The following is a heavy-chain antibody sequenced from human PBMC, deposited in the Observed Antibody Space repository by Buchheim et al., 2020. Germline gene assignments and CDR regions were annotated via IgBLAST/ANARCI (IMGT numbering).Heavy chain of an antibody. CDR2: VYYSGST. CDR3: AREVFH. V-gene: IGHV4-61*01. J-gene: IGHJ4*02. D-gene: IGHD2/OR15-2a*01. CDR1: GGSISSGNYY. Sequence: QVQLQESGPGLVKPSETLSLTCTVSGGSISSGNYYWTWIRQPPGKGLEWIGYVYYSGSTTYTPSFKSRVSISVDTSKNQFSLRLNSMTAADTAVYYCAREVFHWGRGTL.